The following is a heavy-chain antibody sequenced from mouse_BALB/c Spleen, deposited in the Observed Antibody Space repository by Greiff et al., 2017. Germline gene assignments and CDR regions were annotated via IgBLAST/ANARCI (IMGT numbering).Heavy chain of an antibody. CDR2: ISSGGSYT. CDR1: GFTFSSYA. V-gene: IGHV5-9-4*01. Sequence: EVQLQESGGGLVKPGGSLKLSCAASGFTFSSYAMSWVRKSPEKRLEWVAEISSGGSYTYYPDTVTGRFTISRDNAKNTLYLEMSSLRSEDTAMYYCARASGSSYGSYFDYWGQGTTLTVSS. D-gene: IGHD1-1*01. CDR3: ARASGSSYGSYFDY. J-gene: IGHJ2*01.